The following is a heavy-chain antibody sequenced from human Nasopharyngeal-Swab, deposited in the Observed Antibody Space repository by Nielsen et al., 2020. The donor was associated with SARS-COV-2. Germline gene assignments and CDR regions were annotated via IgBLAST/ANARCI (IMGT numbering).Heavy chain of an antibody. CDR2: ISHDESYK. V-gene: IGHV3-30*18. CDR1: GFTFSNYG. J-gene: IGHJ4*02. Sequence: GESLKISCAASGFTFSNYGIHWVRQAPGKGLEWVASISHDESYKFYIDSVKGRFAVSRDNSKNTASLQMNSLRPEDTALYYCANADASAFRGSAGGTPPPEDEYWGQGILVTVSS. CDR3: ANADASAFRGSAGGTPPPEDEY. D-gene: IGHD6-13*01.